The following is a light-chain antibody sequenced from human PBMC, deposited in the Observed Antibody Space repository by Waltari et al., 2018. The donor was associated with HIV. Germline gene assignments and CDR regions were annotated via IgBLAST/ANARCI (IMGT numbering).Light chain of an antibody. CDR1: QSITNW. CDR3: QNYNSYPYT. Sequence: DIQMTQSPSTLSASVGDRVTMTCRASQSITNWLAWYQQKPGKAPKLRIYRATSLESAVPSRFSGSGSGTEFTLTINSLQPDDFATYYCQNYNSYPYTFGQGTKVEIK. V-gene: IGKV1-5*03. J-gene: IGKJ2*01. CDR2: RAT.